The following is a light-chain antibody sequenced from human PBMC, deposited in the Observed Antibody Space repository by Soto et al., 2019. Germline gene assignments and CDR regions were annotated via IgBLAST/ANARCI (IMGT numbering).Light chain of an antibody. J-gene: IGKJ1*01. V-gene: IGKV1-5*03. CDR1: QTLLSW. CDR2: HAS. Sequence: LACQTLLSWLAWYQQKPGTPPKLLIYHASTLQSGVPSRFSGIGHRTEFDLALRTLHSDCFALHFCEHYHTSAETFGRGTKVDI. CDR3: EHYHTSAET.